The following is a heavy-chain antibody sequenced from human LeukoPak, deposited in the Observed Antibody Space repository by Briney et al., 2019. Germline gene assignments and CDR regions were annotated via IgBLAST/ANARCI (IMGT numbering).Heavy chain of an antibody. J-gene: IGHJ6*03. D-gene: IGHD4-17*01. V-gene: IGHV4-4*07. CDR1: GGSISSYY. CDR2: ISTSGST. Sequence: SETLSLTCTVSGGSISSYYWSWIRQPAGKGLQWIGRISTSGSTNYNPSLKSRVTMSVDRSTNEFSLTVRSVTAADTALYYCARGLPSYGDYVDYYFYMDVWGKGTTVTVSS. CDR3: ARGLPSYGDYVDYYFYMDV.